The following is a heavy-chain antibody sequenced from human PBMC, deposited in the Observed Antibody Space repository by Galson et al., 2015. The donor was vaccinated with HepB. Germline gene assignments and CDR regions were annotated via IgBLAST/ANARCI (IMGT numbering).Heavy chain of an antibody. CDR1: GGTFSSYA. Sequence: SVKVSCKASGGTFSSYAISWVRQAPGQGLEWMGGIIPIFGTANYAQKFQGRVTITADESTSTAYMELSSLRSEDTAVYYCARENDRYYYDSSGYVPYGMDVWGQGTTVTVSS. D-gene: IGHD3-22*01. V-gene: IGHV1-69*13. CDR2: IIPIFGTA. J-gene: IGHJ6*02. CDR3: ARENDRYYYDSSGYVPYGMDV.